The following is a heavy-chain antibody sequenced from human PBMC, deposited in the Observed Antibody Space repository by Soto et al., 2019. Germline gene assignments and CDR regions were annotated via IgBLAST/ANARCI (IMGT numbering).Heavy chain of an antibody. D-gene: IGHD3-22*01. Sequence: GGSLRLSCAASGFTFSSYWMSWVRQAPGKGLGWVANIKQDGSEKYYVDSVKGRFTISRDNAKNSLYLQMNSLRAEDTAVYYCARDRPDIYDSSGYYTLDYWGQGTLVTVSS. V-gene: IGHV3-7*01. J-gene: IGHJ4*02. CDR2: IKQDGSEK. CDR1: GFTFSSYW. CDR3: ARDRPDIYDSSGYYTLDY.